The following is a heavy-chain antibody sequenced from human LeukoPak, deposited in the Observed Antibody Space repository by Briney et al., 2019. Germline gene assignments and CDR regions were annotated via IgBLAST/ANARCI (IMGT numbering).Heavy chain of an antibody. CDR2: ISGSGGST. V-gene: IGHV3-23*01. Sequence: GGSLRLSCAASGFTFSSYAMSWVRQAPGKGLEWVSAISGSGGSTYYADSVKGRFTISRDNSKNTLYLQMNSLGAEDTAVYYCAKGRSWYFPPSAYNWFDPWSQGTLVTVSS. D-gene: IGHD6-13*01. J-gene: IGHJ5*02. CDR3: AKGRSWYFPPSAYNWFDP. CDR1: GFTFSSYA.